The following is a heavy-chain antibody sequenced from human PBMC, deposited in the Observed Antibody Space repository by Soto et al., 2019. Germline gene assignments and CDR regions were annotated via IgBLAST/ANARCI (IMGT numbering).Heavy chain of an antibody. CDR2: VDDSGST. CDR3: AKDRTRIGGVSRLYYYGMDV. V-gene: IGHV4-59*01. D-gene: IGHD2-2*01. CDR1: GASISGNY. Sequence: QVQLQESGPGLVKPSGTLSLTCAVSGASISGNYWSWIRQRPGKGLELIWFVDDSGSTNYNPSLTRRVILSVETYKNQFSLKLRSVTAADTAVYYCAKDRTRIGGVSRLYYYGMDVWGQGTTVTVSS. J-gene: IGHJ6*02.